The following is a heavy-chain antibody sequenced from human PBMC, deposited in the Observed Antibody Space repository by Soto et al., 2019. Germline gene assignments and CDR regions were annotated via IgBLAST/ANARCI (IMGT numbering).Heavy chain of an antibody. V-gene: IGHV3-74*01. J-gene: IGHJ3*01. CDR3: ARDVQYGCGGSCPNLDAFEF. CDR2: INSDGSST. Sequence: GGSLRLSCAASGFTFSSYWMHWVRQAPGKGLVWVSRINSDGSSTSYADSVKGRFTISRDNAKNTLYLQMNSLRAEDTAVYYCARDVQYGCGGSCPNLDAFEFWGQGTMVPVAS. D-gene: IGHD2-15*01. CDR1: GFTFSSYW.